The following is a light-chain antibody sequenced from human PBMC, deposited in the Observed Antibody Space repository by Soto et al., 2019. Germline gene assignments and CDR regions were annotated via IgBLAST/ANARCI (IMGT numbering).Light chain of an antibody. CDR2: DAS. Sequence: EIVLTQSPATLSLSPGERATLSCRASQSVSSYLAWYQQKPGQAPRLLIYDASNSATGIPARFSGSGSGTEFTLPSSGLEPEDSAVYYCQKRSNGPPRHTLGKGTQLAIK. V-gene: IGKV3-11*01. J-gene: IGKJ2*01. CDR1: QSVSSY. CDR3: QKRSNGPPRHT.